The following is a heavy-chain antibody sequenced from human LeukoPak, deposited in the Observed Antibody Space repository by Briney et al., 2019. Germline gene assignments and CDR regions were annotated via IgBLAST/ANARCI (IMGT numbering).Heavy chain of an antibody. V-gene: IGHV3-20*04. CDR1: GFTFDDYG. CDR2: INWNGGST. J-gene: IGHJ4*02. CDR3: ARTLITMIGVPSFDY. D-gene: IGHD3-22*01. Sequence: GGSLRLSCAASGFTFDDYGMSWVRQAPGKGLEWVSGINWNGGSTGCADSVKGRFTISRDNAKNSLYLQMNSLRAEDTAVYYCARTLITMIGVPSFDYWGQGTLVTVSS.